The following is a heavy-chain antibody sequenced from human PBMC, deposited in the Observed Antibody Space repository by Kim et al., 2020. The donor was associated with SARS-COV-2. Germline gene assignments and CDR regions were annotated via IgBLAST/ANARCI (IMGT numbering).Heavy chain of an antibody. CDR3: TTGFGDGESH. CDR2: IKSNLVGGAA. CDR1: GFTFINTW. Sequence: GSLRLSCAASGFTFINTWMSWVRQAPGKGLEWVGRIKSNLVGGAADYGAPVKGRFSLSRDDSKNTIYLQMNSLKSGDTADYYCTTGFGDGESHWGQGTL. J-gene: IGHJ4*02. D-gene: IGHD3-16*01. V-gene: IGHV3-15*01.